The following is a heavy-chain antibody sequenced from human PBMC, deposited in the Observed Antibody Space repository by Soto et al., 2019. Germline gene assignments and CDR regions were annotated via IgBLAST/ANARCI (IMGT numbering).Heavy chain of an antibody. J-gene: IGHJ6*02. CDR1: GFTFSSYA. CDR3: ARDFKYQLLHGPRYYYYGMDV. D-gene: IGHD2-2*01. V-gene: IGHV3-30-3*01. CDR2: ISYDGSNK. Sequence: QVQLVESGGGVVQPGRSLRLSCAASGFTFSSYAMHWVRQAPGKGLEWVAVISYDGSNKYYADSVKGRFTISRDNSKNTLYLQMNSLRAEDTAVYYCARDFKYQLLHGPRYYYYGMDVWGQGTTVTVSS.